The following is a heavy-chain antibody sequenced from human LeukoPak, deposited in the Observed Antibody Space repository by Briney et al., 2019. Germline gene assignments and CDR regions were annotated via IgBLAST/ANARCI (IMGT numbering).Heavy chain of an antibody. V-gene: IGHV4-61*02. CDR3: ARGVGATFDY. D-gene: IGHD1-26*01. CDR2: IYTSGST. Sequence: SQTLSLTXTVSGGSISSGSYYWSWIRQPAGKGLEWIGRIYTSGSTNYNPSLKSRVTISVDTSKNQFSLKLSSVTAADTAVYYCARGVGATFDYWGQGTLVTVSS. CDR1: GGSISSGSYY. J-gene: IGHJ4*02.